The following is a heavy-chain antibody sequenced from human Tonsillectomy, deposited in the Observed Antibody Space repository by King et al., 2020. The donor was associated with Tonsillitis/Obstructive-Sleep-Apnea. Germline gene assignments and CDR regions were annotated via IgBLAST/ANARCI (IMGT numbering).Heavy chain of an antibody. D-gene: IGHD2-8*02. Sequence: VQLVQSGGGLVKPGGSLRLSCAASGFTFSSYSMNWVRQAPGQGLEWVLSISSSSSYIYYAYSVKGRFTISRDNAKNSLYLQMNSLRAEDTAVYYCARDRVVYMRTHAFDIWAKGQWSPSLQ. J-gene: IGHJ3*02. CDR2: ISSSSSYI. CDR3: ARDRVVYMRTHAFDI. V-gene: IGHV3-21*01. CDR1: GFTFSSYS.